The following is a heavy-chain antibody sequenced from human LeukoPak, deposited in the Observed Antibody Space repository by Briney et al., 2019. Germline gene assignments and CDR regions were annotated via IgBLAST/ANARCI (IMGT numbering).Heavy chain of an antibody. V-gene: IGHV4-59*01. CDR2: VYYSGST. CDR3: ATTRDVYNPFDN. D-gene: IGHD5-24*01. Sequence: SETLSLTCSVSGDSISSYYWSWIRQPPGKGLEWIGYVYYSGSTNYSPSLKSRVTIAVDTSKNQFSLRLSSVTAADTAVYYCATTRDVYNPFDNWGQGTLVTVSP. CDR1: GDSISSYY. J-gene: IGHJ4*02.